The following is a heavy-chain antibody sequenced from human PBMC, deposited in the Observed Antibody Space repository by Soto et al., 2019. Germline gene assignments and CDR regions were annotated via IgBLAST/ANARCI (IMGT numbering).Heavy chain of an antibody. CDR3: AIYTKYYGVDV. V-gene: IGHV3-30*03. CDR2: ISYDGSDK. CDR1: GFPFSGYG. D-gene: IGHD2-2*02. Sequence: QVQLVESGGGVVQPGRSLRLSCVASGFPFSGYGMHWVRQAPGKGLEGVAFISYDGSDKYYVDFVKGRFTISRDDSKNTVNLQMNSLRAEDTALYFCAIYTKYYGVDVWGQGTTVTVSS. J-gene: IGHJ6*02.